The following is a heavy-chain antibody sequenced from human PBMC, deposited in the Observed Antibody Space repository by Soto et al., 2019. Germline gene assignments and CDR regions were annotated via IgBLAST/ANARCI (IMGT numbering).Heavy chain of an antibody. Sequence: SETLSLTCTVSGGSISSGGYYWSWIRQHPGKGLEWIGYIYYSGSTYYNPSLKSRVTISVDTSKNQFSLKLSSVTAADTAVYYCARGGIVVPAANWFDPWGQGTLVTVSS. CDR3: ARGGIVVPAANWFDP. V-gene: IGHV4-31*03. CDR2: IYYSGST. CDR1: GGSISSGGYY. J-gene: IGHJ5*02. D-gene: IGHD2-2*01.